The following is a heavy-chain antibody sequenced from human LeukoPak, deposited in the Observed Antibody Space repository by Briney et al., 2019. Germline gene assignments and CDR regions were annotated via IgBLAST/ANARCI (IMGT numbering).Heavy chain of an antibody. J-gene: IGHJ4*02. CDR3: ARDERFDYDRSGYYDY. V-gene: IGHV3-33*01. Sequence: QPGRSLRLSCAASGFTFSSYGMHWVRQAPGKGLEWVAVIWYDGSNKYYADSVKGRFTISRDNSKNTLYLQMNSLRAEDTAVYYCARDERFDYDRSGYYDYWGQGGLGTVSS. D-gene: IGHD3-22*01. CDR1: GFTFSSYG. CDR2: IWYDGSNK.